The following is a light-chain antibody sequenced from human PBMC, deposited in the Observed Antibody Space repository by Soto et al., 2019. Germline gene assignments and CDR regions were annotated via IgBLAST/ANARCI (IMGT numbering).Light chain of an antibody. CDR1: QSVSSSY. Sequence: EIVLTQSPGTLSLSPGERATLSCRASQSVSSSYLAWYQQKPGQAPRLLIYGASSRATGIPDRFSGSGSGTDFTLTISRLEPEDFAVYYCQQYGSSPPEVTFGGGTKVGIK. CDR3: QQYGSSPPEVT. CDR2: GAS. J-gene: IGKJ4*01. V-gene: IGKV3-20*01.